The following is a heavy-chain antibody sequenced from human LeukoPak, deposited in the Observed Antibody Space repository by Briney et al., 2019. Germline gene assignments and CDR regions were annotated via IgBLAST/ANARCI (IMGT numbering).Heavy chain of an antibody. J-gene: IGHJ4*02. Sequence: SETLSLTCAVSGGSISSSSYYWGWIRQPPGKGLEWIGSIYYSGSTYYNPSLKSRVTISVDTSKNQFSLKLSSVTAADTAVYYCARGELRYFDWPAPLAYWGQGTLVTVSS. D-gene: IGHD3-9*01. CDR1: GGSISSSSYY. CDR3: ARGELRYFDWPAPLAY. V-gene: IGHV4-39*07. CDR2: IYYSGST.